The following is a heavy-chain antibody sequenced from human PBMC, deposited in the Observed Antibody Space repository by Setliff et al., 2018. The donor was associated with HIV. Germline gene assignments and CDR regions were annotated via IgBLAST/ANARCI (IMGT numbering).Heavy chain of an antibody. J-gene: IGHJ4*02. CDR3: ARSLQFLEWLPIDY. D-gene: IGHD3-3*01. V-gene: IGHV1-18*01. CDR2: ISAYNGNT. Sequence: ASVKVSCKASGYTFTSYGNSWVRQAPGQGLEWMGWISAYNGNTNYAQKLQGRVTMTTDTSTSTAYMELRSLRSEDTAVYYCARSLQFLEWLPIDYWGQGTLVTVSS. CDR1: GYTFTSYG.